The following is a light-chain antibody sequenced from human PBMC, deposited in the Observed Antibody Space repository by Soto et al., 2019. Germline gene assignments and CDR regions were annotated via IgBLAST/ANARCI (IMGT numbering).Light chain of an antibody. CDR2: GNN. CDR1: NSNIGGGYD. J-gene: IGLJ3*02. Sequence: QSVLTQPPSVSGAPGQRVTISCTGTNSNIGGGYDVHWYQQLPGTAPKLLIFGNNNRPSGVPDRFSGSKSYASASLAITGLQSEDEADYYCHSYDMRLSGSVFGGGTKVTV. V-gene: IGLV1-40*01. CDR3: HSYDMRLSGSV.